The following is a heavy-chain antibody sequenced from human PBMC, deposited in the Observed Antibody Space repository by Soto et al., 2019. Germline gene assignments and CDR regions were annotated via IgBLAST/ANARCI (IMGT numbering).Heavy chain of an antibody. CDR2: MYNTGST. Sequence: ASETLSLTCTVSGGSISGYYWSWIRQPPGKGLEWIGYMYNTGSTVYNPSLKSRVNISVNTSKNQFSLKLNSVTAADTSVYYCARDLWGYCGTDCYPLDVWGQGTTVTVS. V-gene: IGHV4-59*01. CDR1: GGSISGYY. D-gene: IGHD2-21*02. J-gene: IGHJ6*02. CDR3: ARDLWGYCGTDCYPLDV.